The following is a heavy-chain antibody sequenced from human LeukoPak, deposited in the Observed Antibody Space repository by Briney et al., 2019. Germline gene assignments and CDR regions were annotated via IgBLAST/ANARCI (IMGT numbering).Heavy chain of an antibody. J-gene: IGHJ4*02. V-gene: IGHV3-21*01. CDR3: AREVLVIPAAVDY. D-gene: IGHD2-2*01. Sequence: PGGSLRLSCGASGFNFSAFSMSWVRQAPGKGLEWVASISLSGRFIYYADPLKGRFTISRDNAKNSVHLQVNSLRAEDTAVYYCAREVLVIPAAVDYWGQGTLVTVSS. CDR2: ISLSGRFI. CDR1: GFNFSAFS.